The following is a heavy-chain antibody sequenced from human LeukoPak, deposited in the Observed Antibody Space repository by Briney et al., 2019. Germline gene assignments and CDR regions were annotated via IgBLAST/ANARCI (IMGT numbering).Heavy chain of an antibody. V-gene: IGHV4-59*01. Sequence: SETLSLTCTVSGGSISSYYWSWIRQPPGKGLEWIGYIYYSGSTTYNPSLKSRVTISVDTSKNQFSLKLSSATAADTAVYYCARAPHYYGSVYYFDYWGQGTLVTVSS. CDR2: IYYSGST. D-gene: IGHD3-10*01. J-gene: IGHJ4*02. CDR3: ARAPHYYGSVYYFDY. CDR1: GGSISSYY.